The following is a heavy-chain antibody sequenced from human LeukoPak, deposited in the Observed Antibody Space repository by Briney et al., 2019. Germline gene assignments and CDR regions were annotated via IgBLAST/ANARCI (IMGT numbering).Heavy chain of an antibody. J-gene: IGHJ6*02. D-gene: IGHD6-19*01. Sequence: ASVKVSCKASGYTFTGYYMHWVRQAPGQGLEWMGWINPNSGGTNYAQKFQGRVTMTRDTSISTAYMELSRLRSDDTAVYYCARDQAAAGIAVAGGYYYYGMDVWGQGTTVTVSS. CDR3: ARDQAAAGIAVAGGYYYYGMDV. V-gene: IGHV1-2*02. CDR1: GYTFTGYY. CDR2: INPNSGGT.